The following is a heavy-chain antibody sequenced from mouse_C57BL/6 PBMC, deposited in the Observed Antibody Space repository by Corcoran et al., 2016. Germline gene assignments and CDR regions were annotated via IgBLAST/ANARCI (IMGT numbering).Heavy chain of an antibody. CDR1: GYSITSGYY. J-gene: IGHJ3*01. CDR2: ISYDGSN. Sequence: DVQLQESGPGLVKPSQSLSLTCSVTGYSITSGYYWNWIRQFPGNKLEWMGYISYDGSNNYNTSLKNRISITRDTSKNQFFLKLNSVTTEDTATYYCARDDGYWFAYWGQGTLVTVSA. D-gene: IGHD2-3*01. V-gene: IGHV3-6*01. CDR3: ARDDGYWFAY.